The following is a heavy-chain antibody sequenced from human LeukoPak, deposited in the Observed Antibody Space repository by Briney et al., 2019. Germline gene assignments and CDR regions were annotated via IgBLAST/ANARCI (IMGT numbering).Heavy chain of an antibody. D-gene: IGHD1-26*01. CDR1: GGSISSYY. Sequence: SETLSLTCTVSGGSISSYYWSWIRQPPGKGLEWIGYIYYSGSTNYNPSLKSRVTISVDTSKNQFSLKLSSVTAADTAVYYCARGVGATTGFDNWFDPWGQGTLVTVSS. J-gene: IGHJ5*02. V-gene: IGHV4-59*01. CDR2: IYYSGST. CDR3: ARGVGATTGFDNWFDP.